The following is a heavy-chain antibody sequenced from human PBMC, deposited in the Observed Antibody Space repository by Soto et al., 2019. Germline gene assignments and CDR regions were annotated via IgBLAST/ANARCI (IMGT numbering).Heavy chain of an antibody. V-gene: IGHV4-59*01. CDR3: ATLAYCGGDCYTTPYGMDV. Sequence: SETLSLTCTVSGGSISSYYWSWIRQPPGKGLEWIGYIYYSGSTNYNPSLKSRVTISVDTSKNQFSLKLSSVTAADTAVYYCATLAYCGGDCYTTPYGMDVWGQGTTVTVSS. J-gene: IGHJ6*02. D-gene: IGHD2-21*02. CDR2: IYYSGST. CDR1: GGSISSYY.